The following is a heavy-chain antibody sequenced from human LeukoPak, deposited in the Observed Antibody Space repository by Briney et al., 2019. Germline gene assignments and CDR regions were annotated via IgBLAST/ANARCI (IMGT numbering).Heavy chain of an antibody. V-gene: IGHV1-18*01. CDR1: GYTFTSYG. CDR3: ARVRIVGATRPWSGYFDY. J-gene: IGHJ4*02. D-gene: IGHD1-26*01. Sequence: GASVKVSCKASGYTFTSYGISWVRQAPGQGLEWMGRISAYNGNTNYAQKLQGRVTMTTDTSTSTAYMELRSLRSDDTAVYYCARVRIVGATRPWSGYFDYWGQGTLVTVSS. CDR2: ISAYNGNT.